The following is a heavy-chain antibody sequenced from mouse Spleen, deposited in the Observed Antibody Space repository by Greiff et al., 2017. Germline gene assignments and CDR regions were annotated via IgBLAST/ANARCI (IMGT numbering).Heavy chain of an antibody. CDR1: GYTFTDYE. Sequence: QVQLQQSGAELVRPGASVTLSCKASGYTFTDYEMHWVKQTPVHGLEWIGAIDPETGGTAYNQKFKGKAILTADKSSSTAYMELRSLTSEDSAVYYCTRWWLLTGDYAMDYWGQGTSVTVSS. D-gene: IGHD2-3*01. V-gene: IGHV1-15*01. J-gene: IGHJ4*01. CDR3: TRWWLLTGDYAMDY. CDR2: IDPETGGT.